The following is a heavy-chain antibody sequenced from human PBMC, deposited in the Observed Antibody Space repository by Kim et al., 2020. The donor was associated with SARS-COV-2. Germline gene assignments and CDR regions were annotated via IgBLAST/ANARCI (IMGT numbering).Heavy chain of an antibody. CDR2: IIPIFGTA. CDR3: ARKGYSSSWSPRGYYYGMDV. CDR1: GGTFSSYA. Sequence: SVKVSCKASGGTFSSYAISWVRQAPGQGLEWMGGIIPIFGTANYAQKFQGRVTITADESTSTAYMELSSLRSEDTAVYYCARKGYSSSWSPRGYYYGMDVWGQGTTVTVSS. D-gene: IGHD6-13*01. V-gene: IGHV1-69*13. J-gene: IGHJ6*02.